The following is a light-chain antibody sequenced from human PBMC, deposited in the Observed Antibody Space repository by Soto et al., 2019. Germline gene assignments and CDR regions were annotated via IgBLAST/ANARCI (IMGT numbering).Light chain of an antibody. CDR1: TNDVGGYKY. V-gene: IGLV2-8*01. CDR3: SSYAGSNTHV. CDR2: EVN. J-gene: IGLJ1*01. Sequence: QSAPTQPPSASGSPGQSVTISCTGTTNDVGGYKYVSWHQHHPGKAPKLILYEVNKRPSGVPDRFSGSKSGNTASLTVSGLQADDEADYYCSSYAGSNTHVFGTGTQLTVL.